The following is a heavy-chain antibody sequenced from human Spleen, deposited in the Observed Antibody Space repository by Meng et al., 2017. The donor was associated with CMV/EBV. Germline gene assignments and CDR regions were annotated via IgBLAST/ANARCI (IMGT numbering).Heavy chain of an antibody. V-gene: IGHV1-69*10. CDR3: AREVRDLQAFDP. J-gene: IGHJ5*02. D-gene: IGHD5-24*01. CDR1: GDTFKRHA. Sequence: KVSCKSSGDTFKRHAFSWVRQAPGQGLEWMGGIIPILGITNYAQKFQGRVTITADKSTSTAYMELSSLRSEDTAIYYCAREVRDLQAFDPWGQGTLVTVS. CDR2: IIPILGIT.